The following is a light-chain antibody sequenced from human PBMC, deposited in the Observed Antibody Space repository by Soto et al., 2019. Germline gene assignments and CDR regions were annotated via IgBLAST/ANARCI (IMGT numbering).Light chain of an antibody. CDR3: QQSYSNPRT. CDR2: AAS. J-gene: IGKJ1*01. CDR1: QSISSY. V-gene: IGKV1-39*01. Sequence: DIHMTQSPSSLSASVGYIFTITCRASQSISSYLNWYQQKPGKAPKLLIYAASSLQSGVPSRLSGSGYGTDLTLTISSLQTEDFETYYCQQSYSNPRTFGHGTQVDI.